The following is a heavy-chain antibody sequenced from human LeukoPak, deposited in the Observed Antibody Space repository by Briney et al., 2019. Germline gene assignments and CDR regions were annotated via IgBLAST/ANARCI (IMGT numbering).Heavy chain of an antibody. CDR1: GFTFSSYE. J-gene: IGHJ4*02. CDR2: ISSSGSTI. CDR3: ARDHPVAGFDY. Sequence: GGSLRLPCAASGFTFSSYEMNWVRQAPGKGLEWVSYISSSGSTIYYADSVKGRFTISRDNAKNSLYLQMNSLRAEDTAVYYCARDHPVAGFDYWGQGTLVTVSS. D-gene: IGHD6-19*01. V-gene: IGHV3-48*03.